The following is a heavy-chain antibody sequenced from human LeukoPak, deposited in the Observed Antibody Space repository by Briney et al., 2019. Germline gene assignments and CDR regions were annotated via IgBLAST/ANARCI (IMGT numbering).Heavy chain of an antibody. CDR2: ISTSSSYI. CDR3: AKSLLWFGESLFLCDY. D-gene: IGHD3-10*01. CDR1: GFTFSSHS. Sequence: PGGSLRLSCAASGFTFSSHSMNWVRQAPGKGLEWVSSISTSSSYIYYADSVKGRFTISRDNAKNSLYLQMNSLRAEDTAVYYCAKSLLWFGESLFLCDYWGQGTLVTVSS. V-gene: IGHV3-21*01. J-gene: IGHJ4*02.